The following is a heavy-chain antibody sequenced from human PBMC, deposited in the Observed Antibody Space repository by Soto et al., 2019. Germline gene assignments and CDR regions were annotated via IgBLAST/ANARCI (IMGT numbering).Heavy chain of an antibody. Sequence: EVQLLESGGGLVQPGGSLRLSCAASGFTFASYAMTWVRQAPGKGLEWVSDIRGSGGGTYYADSVKGRFTISRDNSKNTLYLHMNSLRAEDTAVYYCAKDRGYGYGDYSFDYWGQGTLVTVSS. V-gene: IGHV3-23*01. CDR2: IRGSGGGT. CDR1: GFTFASYA. CDR3: AKDRGYGYGDYSFDY. J-gene: IGHJ4*02. D-gene: IGHD4-17*01.